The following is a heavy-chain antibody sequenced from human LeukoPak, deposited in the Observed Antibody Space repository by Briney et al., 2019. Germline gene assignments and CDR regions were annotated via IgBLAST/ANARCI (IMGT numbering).Heavy chain of an antibody. Sequence: PGGSLRLSCAASGFTFSSYAMSWVPEAPGKGVGWVSGISGSGGSTYSADSVKGRFTISRDDSKNTLYLQMNSLRGEDTAVYYCAKAVSGSYSFDYWGQGTLVTVSS. D-gene: IGHD1-26*01. CDR2: ISGSGGST. J-gene: IGHJ4*02. CDR1: GFTFSSYA. V-gene: IGHV3-23*01. CDR3: AKAVSGSYSFDY.